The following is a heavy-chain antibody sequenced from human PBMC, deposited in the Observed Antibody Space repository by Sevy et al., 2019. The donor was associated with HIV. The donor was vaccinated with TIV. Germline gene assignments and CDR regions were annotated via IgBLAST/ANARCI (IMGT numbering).Heavy chain of an antibody. Sequence: GGSLRLSCAASGFTFSRYWMSWVRQAPGKGLEWVANIKVDGSEKYYVDSVKGRFTISRDNAKNSLYLQMNSLRAEDTAVYYCARDCSSNRCLWGMDVWGQGTTVTVSS. D-gene: IGHD2-2*01. V-gene: IGHV3-7*03. CDR1: GFTFSRYW. J-gene: IGHJ6*02. CDR2: IKVDGSEK. CDR3: ARDCSSNRCLWGMDV.